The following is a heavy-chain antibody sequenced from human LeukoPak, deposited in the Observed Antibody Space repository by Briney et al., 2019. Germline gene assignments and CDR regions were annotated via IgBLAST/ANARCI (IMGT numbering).Heavy chain of an antibody. CDR1: GFTFSSYA. CDR3: AKVTGKYSGLTDY. J-gene: IGHJ4*02. CDR2: ISGSGGST. D-gene: IGHD5-12*01. V-gene: IGHV3-23*01. Sequence: GGSLRLSCAASGFTFSSYAMSWVRQAPGKGLEWVSAISGSGGSTYYADSVKGRFTISRDNSKNTLCLQMNSLRAEDTAVYYCAKVTGKYSGLTDYWGQGTLVTVSS.